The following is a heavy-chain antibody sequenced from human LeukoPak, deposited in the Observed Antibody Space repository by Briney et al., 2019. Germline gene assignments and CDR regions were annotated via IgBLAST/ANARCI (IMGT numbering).Heavy chain of an antibody. CDR2: ISYSGGST. J-gene: IGHJ4*02. CDR3: AKKMASNSPLFDS. Sequence: GGSLRLSCAASGFTFSSYWMHWVRQAPGKGLEWVSAISYSGGSTYYADSVKGRFTISRDNSKNMLYLQMNNLRAEDTAVYYCAKKMASNSPLFDSWGQGTLVTVSS. CDR1: GFTFSSYW. D-gene: IGHD5-24*01. V-gene: IGHV3-23*01.